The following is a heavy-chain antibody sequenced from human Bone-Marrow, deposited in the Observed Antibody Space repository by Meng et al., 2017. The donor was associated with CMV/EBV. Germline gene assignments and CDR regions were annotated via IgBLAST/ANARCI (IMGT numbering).Heavy chain of an antibody. V-gene: IGHV4-61*01. Sequence: SETLSLTCTVSGGSVSSGSYYWSWIRQPPGKGPEWIGYIYYSGSTNYNPSLKSRVTISVDTSKNQFSLKLSSVTAADMAVYYCARVYRYYDFWSGYYFDYWGQGTLVTVSS. CDR1: GGSVSSGSYY. CDR3: ARVYRYYDFWSGYYFDY. CDR2: IYYSGST. J-gene: IGHJ4*02. D-gene: IGHD3-3*01.